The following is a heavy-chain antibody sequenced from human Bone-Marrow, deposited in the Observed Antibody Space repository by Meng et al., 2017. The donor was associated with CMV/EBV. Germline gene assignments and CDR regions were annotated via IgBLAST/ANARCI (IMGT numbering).Heavy chain of an antibody. J-gene: IGHJ6*02. CDR3: AREKSIAARLGMDV. CDR2: ISAYNGNT. V-gene: IGHV1-18*01. D-gene: IGHD6-6*01. Sequence: ASVKVSCKASGYTFTNYGISWVRQAPGQGLEWMGWISAYNGNTNYAQKLQGRVTMTTDTSTSTAYMELRSLRSDDTAVYYCAREKSIAARLGMDVWGQGTTVTVPS. CDR1: GYTFTNYG.